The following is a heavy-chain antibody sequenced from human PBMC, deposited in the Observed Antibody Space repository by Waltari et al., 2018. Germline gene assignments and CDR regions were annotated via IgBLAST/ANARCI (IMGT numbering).Heavy chain of an antibody. CDR1: GFPLGSDG. J-gene: IGHJ4*02. D-gene: IGHD3-22*01. CDR3: AKGGGYYDSSGAY. CDR2: IRYDGSNK. Sequence: QVQLVESGGVVVQPGGSLSLSCAASGFPLGSDGMHWLRQAPGKGLELVAFIRYDGSNKYYADSVKGRFTISRDNSKNTLYLQMNSLRAEDTAVYYCAKGGGYYDSSGAYWGQGTLVTVSS. V-gene: IGHV3-30*02.